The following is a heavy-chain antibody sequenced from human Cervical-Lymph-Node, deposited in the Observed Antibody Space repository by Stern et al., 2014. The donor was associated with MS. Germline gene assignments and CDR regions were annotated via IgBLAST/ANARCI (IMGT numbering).Heavy chain of an antibody. CDR3: ARDASIAARNYFDY. Sequence: MQLVESGGGVVQPGRPLRLSCAASGFTFSSYAMHWVRQAPGKGLEWVAVISYDGSNKYYADSVKGRFTITRDNSKNTLYLQMNSLRAEDTAVYYCARDASIAARNYFDYWGQGTLVTVSS. CDR1: GFTFSSYA. D-gene: IGHD6-6*01. V-gene: IGHV3-30*01. CDR2: ISYDGSNK. J-gene: IGHJ4*02.